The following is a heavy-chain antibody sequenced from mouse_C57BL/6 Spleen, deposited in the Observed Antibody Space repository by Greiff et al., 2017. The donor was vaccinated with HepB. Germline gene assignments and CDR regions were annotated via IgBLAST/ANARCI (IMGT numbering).Heavy chain of an antibody. Sequence: VQLQQSGAELVRPGASVKLSCKASGYTFTDYYINWVKQRPGQGLEWIARIYPGSGNTYYNEKFKGKATLTAEKSSSTAYMQLSSLTSEDSAVYFCARGGGNWFAYWGQGTLVTVSA. CDR1: GYTFTDYY. CDR3: ARGGGNWFAY. V-gene: IGHV1-76*01. D-gene: IGHD2-1*01. CDR2: IYPGSGNT. J-gene: IGHJ3*01.